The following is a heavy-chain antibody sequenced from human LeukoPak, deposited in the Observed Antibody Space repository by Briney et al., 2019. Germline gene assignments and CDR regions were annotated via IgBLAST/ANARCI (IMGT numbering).Heavy chain of an antibody. J-gene: IGHJ6*03. Sequence: ASVMVSCKASGYTFTSYGISWVRQAPGQGLEWMGWINPNNGDTHYAQKFQGTVTMTRDTSISTAYMELSSLRSDDTAVYYCARGVAGVYFYYYMDVWGKGTTVTVSS. CDR2: INPNNGDT. V-gene: IGHV1-2*02. D-gene: IGHD1-14*01. CDR3: ARGVAGVYFYYYMDV. CDR1: GYTFTSYG.